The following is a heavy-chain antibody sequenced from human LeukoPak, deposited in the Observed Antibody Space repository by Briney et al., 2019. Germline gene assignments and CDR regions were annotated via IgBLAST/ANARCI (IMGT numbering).Heavy chain of an antibody. J-gene: IGHJ4*02. CDR1: GYTFTSYG. CDR2: SSAYNGNT. V-gene: IGHV1-18*01. Sequence: ASVKVCCKASGYTFTSYGISWVRQAPGQGLEWKGWSSAYNGNTNYAQKIQGRVTMTTDTSTSTAYMELRSLRSDDTAVYYCARVTFGGVIVTENHFNYWGQGTLVTVSS. CDR3: ARVTFGGVIVTENHFNY. D-gene: IGHD3-16*02.